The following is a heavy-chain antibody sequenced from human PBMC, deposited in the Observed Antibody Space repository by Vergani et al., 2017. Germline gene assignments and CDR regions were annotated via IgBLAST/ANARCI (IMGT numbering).Heavy chain of an antibody. D-gene: IGHD2-8*02. Sequence: EVQLLESGGGLVQPGGSLRLSCAASGFTFSSYAMSWVRQAPGKGLEWVSAISGSGGSTYYADSVKGRFTISRDNSKNTLYLQMNSLRAEDTAVYYCVAVLPKDFVYYYYMDVWGKGTTVTVSS. CDR3: VAVLPKDFVYYYYMDV. J-gene: IGHJ6*03. V-gene: IGHV3-23*01. CDR1: GFTFSSYA. CDR2: ISGSGGST.